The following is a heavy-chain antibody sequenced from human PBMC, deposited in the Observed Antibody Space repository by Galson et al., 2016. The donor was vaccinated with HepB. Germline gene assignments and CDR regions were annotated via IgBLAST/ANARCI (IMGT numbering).Heavy chain of an antibody. J-gene: IGHJ6*02. CDR2: IMPIFGTA. CDR3: AREVYDLCYNHYYAMDV. V-gene: IGHV1-69*13. Sequence: SVKVSCKASGGTFSSYVISWARQAPGQGLEWMGGIMPIFGTANYAQKFQGRVTITADESTSTAYMELSSLRSEDTAVYYCAREVYDLCYNHYYAMDVWGQGTTVTVSS. CDR1: GGTFSSYV. D-gene: IGHD2/OR15-2a*01.